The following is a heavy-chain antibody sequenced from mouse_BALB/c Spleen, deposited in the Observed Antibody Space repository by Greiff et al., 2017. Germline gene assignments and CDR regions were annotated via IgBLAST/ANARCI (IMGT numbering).Heavy chain of an antibody. D-gene: IGHD2-3*01. J-gene: IGHJ3*01. V-gene: IGHV1-54*01. CDR1: GYAFTNYL. CDR3: ARFDDYYHFDY. Sequence: QVQLKQSGAELVRPGTSVKVSCKASGYAFTNYLIEWVKQRPGQGLEWIGVINPGSGGTNYNEKFKGKATLTADKSSSTAYMQLSSLTSDDSAVYFCARFDDYYHFDYGGQGTLVTVAA. CDR2: INPGSGGT.